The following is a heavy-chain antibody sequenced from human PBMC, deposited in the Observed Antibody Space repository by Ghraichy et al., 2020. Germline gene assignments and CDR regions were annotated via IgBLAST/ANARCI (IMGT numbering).Heavy chain of an antibody. D-gene: IGHD3-22*01. J-gene: IGHJ5*02. Sequence: GGSLRLSCAASGFTVSSNYMSWVRQAPGKGLEWVSVIYSGGSTYYADSVRGRFTISRHNSKNTVYLQMNSLRPEDTAVYYCARDADYYDSSGSHHWGQGTLVTVSS. CDR1: GFTVSSNY. CDR2: IYSGGST. V-gene: IGHV3-53*04. CDR3: ARDADYYDSSGSHH.